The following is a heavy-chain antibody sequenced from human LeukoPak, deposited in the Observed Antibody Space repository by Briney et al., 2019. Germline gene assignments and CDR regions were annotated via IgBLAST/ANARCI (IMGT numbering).Heavy chain of an antibody. CDR3: ARSVVRGVIVL. Sequence: SETLSLTCAVYGGPFSGYYWTWIRQPPGKGLEWIGEINQGGTTNYNPSLRSRVTILIDTSRNQFSLRLSSVTAADTAVYYCARSVVRGVIVLWGQGTLVTVSS. CDR2: INQGGTT. J-gene: IGHJ4*02. CDR1: GGPFSGYY. D-gene: IGHD3-10*01. V-gene: IGHV4-34*01.